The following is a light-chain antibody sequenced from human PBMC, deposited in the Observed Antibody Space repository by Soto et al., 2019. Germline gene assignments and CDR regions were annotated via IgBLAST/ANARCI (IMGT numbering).Light chain of an antibody. CDR2: KAS. CDR3: QQYGSSRLT. J-gene: IGKJ4*01. V-gene: IGKV1-5*03. Sequence: DIQMTQSPSTLSASVVDRVTITCRASQSISSWLAWYQQKPGKAPKLLIYKASNLESGVPSRFSGSESGTEFTLTISSLQPDDFAVYDCQQYGSSRLTFGGGTKVDIK. CDR1: QSISSW.